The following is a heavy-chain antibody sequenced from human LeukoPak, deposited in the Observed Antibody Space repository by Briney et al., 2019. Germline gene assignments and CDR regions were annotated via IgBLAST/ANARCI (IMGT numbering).Heavy chain of an antibody. J-gene: IGHJ5*02. V-gene: IGHV1-18*04. CDR1: GYTFTSYG. D-gene: IGHD3-10*01. Sequence: ASVKVSCKASGYTFTSYGISWVRQAPGQGLEWMGWISAYNGNTNYAQKLQGRVTMTTDTSTSTAYMELSSLRSEDTAVYYCARDYSRLLWFGELLGWFDPWGQGTLVTVSS. CDR2: ISAYNGNT. CDR3: ARDYSRLLWFGELLGWFDP.